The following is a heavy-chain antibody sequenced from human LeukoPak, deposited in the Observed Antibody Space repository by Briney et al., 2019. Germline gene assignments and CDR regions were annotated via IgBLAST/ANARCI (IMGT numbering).Heavy chain of an antibody. J-gene: IGHJ4*02. V-gene: IGHV3-33*06. Sequence: GGSLRHSFGGSGFTFSSYGMHWVRQAPGKGLEWVAVIWYDGSNKYYADSVKGRFTISRDNSKNTLYLQMNSLRAEDTAVYYCAKVGREMATYFFDYWGQGTLVTVP. D-gene: IGHD5-24*01. CDR3: AKVGREMATYFFDY. CDR1: GFTFSSYG. CDR2: IWYDGSNK.